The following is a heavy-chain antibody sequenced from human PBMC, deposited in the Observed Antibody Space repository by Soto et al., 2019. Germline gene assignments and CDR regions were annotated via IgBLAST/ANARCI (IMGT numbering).Heavy chain of an antibody. CDR2: IYSSGNT. V-gene: IGHV4-4*07. Sequence: SEPLPLTYSVSGGTISGYYWTLIRQPAGKGLEWIGRIYSSGNTKYNPSLQSRVTMSLDTSNNPFSLRLTYVAAADTAVYYCARGQRFSDWFDTWGQGTLVTVS. J-gene: IGHJ5*02. D-gene: IGHD3-3*01. CDR3: ARGQRFSDWFDT. CDR1: GGTISGYY.